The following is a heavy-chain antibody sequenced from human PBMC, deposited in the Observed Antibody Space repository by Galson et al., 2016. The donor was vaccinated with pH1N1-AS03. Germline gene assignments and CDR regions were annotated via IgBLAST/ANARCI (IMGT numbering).Heavy chain of an antibody. CDR3: ARDRGFRPDTFDI. Sequence: SVKVSCKASGYTFSTYGVSWVRQAPGQGLEWMGWISGYDDDTNYAQNVAGRVTITTDKSTSTVYMELRSLRSDHTAVYYCARDRGFRPDTFDIWGQGTWVTVSS. CDR1: GYTFSTYG. CDR2: ISGYDDDT. J-gene: IGHJ3*02. V-gene: IGHV1-18*04.